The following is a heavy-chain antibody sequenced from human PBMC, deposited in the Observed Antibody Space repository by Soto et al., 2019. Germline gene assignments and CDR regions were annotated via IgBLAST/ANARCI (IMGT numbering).Heavy chain of an antibody. CDR3: AKGGVGSTSNAFDI. Sequence: EVQLVESGGGLVQPGRSLRLSCAASGFTFDDYAMHWVRQAPGKGLEWVSGISWNSDNIVYADSVKGRFTISRDNAKNSLYLQMNSLRAEDTALYYCAKGGVGSTSNAFDIWGQGTMVTVSS. CDR1: GFTFDDYA. D-gene: IGHD1-26*01. CDR2: ISWNSDNI. J-gene: IGHJ3*02. V-gene: IGHV3-9*01.